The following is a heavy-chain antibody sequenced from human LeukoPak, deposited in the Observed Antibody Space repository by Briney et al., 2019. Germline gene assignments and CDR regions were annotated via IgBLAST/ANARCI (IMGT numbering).Heavy chain of an antibody. CDR2: IYYSGST. J-gene: IGHJ4*02. CDR1: GGSISSGGYY. D-gene: IGHD3-22*01. CDR3: ARLYYYDSSGYPRVQYFDY. Sequence: SQTLSLTCTVSGGSISSGGYYWSWIRQHPEKGLEWIGYIYYSGSTYYNPSLKSRVTISVDTSKNQFSLKLSSVTAADTAVYYCARLYYYDSSGYPRVQYFDYWGQGTLVTVSS. V-gene: IGHV4-31*03.